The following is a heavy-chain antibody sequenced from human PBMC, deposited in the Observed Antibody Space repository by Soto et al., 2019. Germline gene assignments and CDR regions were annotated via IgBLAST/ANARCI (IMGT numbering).Heavy chain of an antibody. V-gene: IGHV3-30-3*01. CDR1: GFTFSSYA. CDR2: LSYDGNNK. J-gene: IGHJ4*02. CDR3: ERVGEQHLVRQHLDY. D-gene: IGHD6-13*01. Sequence: QVQLVESGGGVVQPGRSLRLSCEVSGFTFSSYAMNWVRQAPGKGLEWVTTLSYDGNNKYYADSVKGRFTTSRDTSKNTLYLQMSSRRAEDTAVYYCERVGEQHLVRQHLDYWGQGTVVTVSS.